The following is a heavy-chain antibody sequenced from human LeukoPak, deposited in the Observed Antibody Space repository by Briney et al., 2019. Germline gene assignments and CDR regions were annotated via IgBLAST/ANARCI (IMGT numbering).Heavy chain of an antibody. Sequence: ASVKVSCKASGYTFAKYAIHWVRQAPGQRLEWMGWINAGNGNTKYSQKFQGRVTITRDTSASTAYMELSSLRSEDTAVYYCARGLRGMTVTTIYYYYGMDVWGQGTTVTVSS. J-gene: IGHJ6*02. D-gene: IGHD4-17*01. CDR2: INAGNGNT. CDR3: ARGLRGMTVTTIYYYYGMDV. V-gene: IGHV1-3*01. CDR1: GYTFAKYA.